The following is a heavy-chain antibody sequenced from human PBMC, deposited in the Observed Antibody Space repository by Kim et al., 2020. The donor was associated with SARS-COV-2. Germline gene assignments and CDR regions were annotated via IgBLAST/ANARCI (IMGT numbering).Heavy chain of an antibody. V-gene: IGHV1-3*01. CDR2: SNVANGNR. Sequence: ASVKVSCKASGYTFTSNTLHWVRQAPGRGLEWMGWSNVANGNRKYLQKFQDRLIITRDTSATTAYMELRSLTTEETAVYYCARDGTTRNGGYSSDYCGQG. CDR3: ARDGTTRNGGYSSDY. J-gene: IGHJ4*02. D-gene: IGHD1-1*01. CDR1: GYTFTSNT.